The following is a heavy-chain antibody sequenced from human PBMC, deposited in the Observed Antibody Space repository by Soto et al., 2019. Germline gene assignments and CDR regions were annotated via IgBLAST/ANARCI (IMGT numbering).Heavy chain of an antibody. Sequence: QVQLVQSGAEVKKPGASVKVSCKASGYTFTSYGISWVRQAPGQGREWMGWISAYNGNTNYAQKLQCRVTMTTDRSTTTAYMKLRSLRSDDTAVYYCSKTSYVRGSYRSDDAFDIWGQGTMVTVSS. CDR3: SKTSYVRGSYRSDDAFDI. CDR2: ISAYNGNT. D-gene: IGHD3-16*02. J-gene: IGHJ3*02. CDR1: GYTFTSYG. V-gene: IGHV1-18*01.